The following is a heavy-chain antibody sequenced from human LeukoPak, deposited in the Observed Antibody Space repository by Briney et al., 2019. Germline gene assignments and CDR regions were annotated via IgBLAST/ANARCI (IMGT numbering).Heavy chain of an antibody. V-gene: IGHV4-39*01. Sequence: PSETLSLTCTVSGGSINSGTYHWGWIRLPPGKGLEFIATIYYGETSHNPSLKNRGAISVDTSKNQFSLKVESMTAADTAVYYCATSPGSGYFDYWGQGTLVTVSS. J-gene: IGHJ4*02. CDR3: ATSPGSGYFDY. CDR1: GGSINSGTYH. CDR2: IYYGET. D-gene: IGHD6-19*01.